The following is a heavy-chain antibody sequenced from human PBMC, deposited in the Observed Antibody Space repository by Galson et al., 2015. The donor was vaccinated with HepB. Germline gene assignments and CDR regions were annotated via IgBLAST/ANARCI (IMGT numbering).Heavy chain of an antibody. CDR1: GYTLTELS. J-gene: IGHJ3*02. D-gene: IGHD3-10*01. CDR2: FDPEDGET. V-gene: IGHV1-24*01. CDR3: ARDLVYISYGSGPSGAFDI. Sequence: SVKVSCKVSGYTLTELSMHWVRQAPGKGLEWMGGFDPEDGETIYAQKFQGRVTMTEDTSTDTAYMELSSLRSEDTAVYYCARDLVYISYGSGPSGAFDIWGQGTMVTVSS.